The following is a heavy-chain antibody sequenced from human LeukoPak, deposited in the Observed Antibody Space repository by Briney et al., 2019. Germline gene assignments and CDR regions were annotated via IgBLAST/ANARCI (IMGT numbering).Heavy chain of an antibody. Sequence: GGSLRLSCAASGFTFSSYGMSWVRQAPGKGLEWVSAISGSGGSTYYADSVKGRFTISRDNSKNTQYLQMNSLRAEDTAVYYCAKDLDMDTAMVDYWGQGTLVTVSS. CDR1: GFTFSSYG. V-gene: IGHV3-23*01. CDR2: ISGSGGST. CDR3: AKDLDMDTAMVDY. J-gene: IGHJ4*02. D-gene: IGHD5-18*01.